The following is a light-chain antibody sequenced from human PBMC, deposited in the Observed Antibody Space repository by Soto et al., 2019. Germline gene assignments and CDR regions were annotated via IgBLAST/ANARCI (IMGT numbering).Light chain of an antibody. Sequence: SYELTQPPSVSVSTGQTASITCSGYKLGDKYACWYQQKPGQSPVLVIYQDSKRPSGIPERFSGSNSGNTATLTISGTQAMDEADYYCQAWDSSTVVFGGGTKLTV. CDR1: KLGDKY. V-gene: IGLV3-1*01. CDR2: QDS. CDR3: QAWDSSTVV. J-gene: IGLJ2*01.